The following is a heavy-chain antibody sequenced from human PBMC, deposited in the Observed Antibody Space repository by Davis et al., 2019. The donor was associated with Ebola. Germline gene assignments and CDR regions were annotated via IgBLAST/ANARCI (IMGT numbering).Heavy chain of an antibody. J-gene: IGHJ4*02. CDR1: GSTFTSSW. D-gene: IGHD5-24*01. CDR3: ARGTDGYNPGGYFDS. CDR2: IYPDDSDT. V-gene: IGHV5-51*01. Sequence: GESLKISCKDSGSTFTSSWIGWVRQMPGKGLEWVGFIYPDDSDTRYSPSFQGQVTISADKSITTAYLQWSSLKASDTAMYYCARGTDGYNPGGYFDSWGQGTLVTVSS.